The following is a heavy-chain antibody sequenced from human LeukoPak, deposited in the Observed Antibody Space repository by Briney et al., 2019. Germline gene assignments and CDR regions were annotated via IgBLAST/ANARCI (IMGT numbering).Heavy chain of an antibody. CDR1: GYTFGSYG. D-gene: IGHD6-19*01. V-gene: IGHV1-18*01. CDR3: ARSRIVVAGPTDL. Sequence: GASVKVSCKAAGYTFGSYGISWVRQAPGQGLEWMGWIRGNNGKTDYAQKFQGRVTMTTDTSTSTAYMELRSLRSDDTAVYYCARSRIVVAGPTDLWGQGTLVTVSS. J-gene: IGHJ4*02. CDR2: IRGNNGKT.